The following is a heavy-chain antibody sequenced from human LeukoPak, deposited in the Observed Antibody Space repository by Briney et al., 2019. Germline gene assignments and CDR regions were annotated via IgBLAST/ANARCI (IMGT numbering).Heavy chain of an antibody. CDR2: ISSSSSTI. CDR3: ARSYYYDSSHTVDY. CDR1: GFTFSSYS. J-gene: IGHJ4*02. D-gene: IGHD3-22*01. V-gene: IGHV3-48*01. Sequence: GGSLRLSCAASGFTFSSYSMNWVRQAPGKGLDWVSYISSSSSTIYYADSVKGRFTISRDNAKNSLYLQMNSLRAEDTAVYYCARSYYYDSSHTVDYWGQGTLVTVSS.